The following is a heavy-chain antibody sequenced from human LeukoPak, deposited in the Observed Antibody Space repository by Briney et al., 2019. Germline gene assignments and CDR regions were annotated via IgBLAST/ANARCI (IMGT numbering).Heavy chain of an antibody. J-gene: IGHJ4*02. D-gene: IGHD3-16*02. Sequence: SETLSLTCTVSGGSISSSSYYWGWIRQPPGKGLEWIGSIYYSGSTYYSPSLKSRVTISVDTSKNQFSLKLSSVTAADTAVYYCARRVGVWGSYRHKPFDYWGQGTLVIVSS. CDR3: ARRVGVWGSYRHKPFDY. CDR2: IYYSGST. V-gene: IGHV4-39*07. CDR1: GGSISSSSYY.